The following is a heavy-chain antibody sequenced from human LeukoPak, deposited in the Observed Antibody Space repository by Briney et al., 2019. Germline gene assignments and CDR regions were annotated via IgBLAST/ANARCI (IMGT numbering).Heavy chain of an antibody. Sequence: GGSLRLSCAASGFTFSSYGMHWVRQAPGKGLEWVAFIRYDGSNKYYADSVKGRFTISRDNSKNTLYLQMNSLRAEDTAVYYCAKDLTVTTPWYFDLWGRGTLVTVSS. CDR3: AKDLTVTTPWYFDL. J-gene: IGHJ2*01. D-gene: IGHD4-17*01. CDR2: IRYDGSNK. V-gene: IGHV3-30*02. CDR1: GFTFSSYG.